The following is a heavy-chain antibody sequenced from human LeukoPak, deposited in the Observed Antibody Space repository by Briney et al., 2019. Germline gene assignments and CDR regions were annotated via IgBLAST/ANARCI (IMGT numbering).Heavy chain of an antibody. Sequence: NPSETLSLTCTVSGGSISGYYWSWIRQPPGKGLEWIGEINHSGSTNYNPSLKSRVTISVDTSKNQFSLKLSSVTAADTAVYYCARGRGRRHRSFDYWGQGTLVTVSS. D-gene: IGHD3-16*01. CDR2: INHSGST. V-gene: IGHV4-34*01. J-gene: IGHJ4*02. CDR1: GGSISGYY. CDR3: ARGRGRRHRSFDY.